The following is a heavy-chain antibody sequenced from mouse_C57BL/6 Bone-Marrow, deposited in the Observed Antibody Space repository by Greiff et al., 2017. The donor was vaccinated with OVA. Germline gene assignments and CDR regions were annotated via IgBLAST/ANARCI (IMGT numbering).Heavy chain of an antibody. Sequence: VQLQQSGAELARPGASVKLSCKASGYTFTSYGISWVKQRTGQGLEWIGEIYPRSGNTYYNEKFKGKATLTAAKSSSTAYMELRSLTSEDSAVYFCARKDYGSSLQWYFDVWGTGTTVTVSS. CDR1: GYTFTSYG. CDR3: ARKDYGSSLQWYFDV. V-gene: IGHV1-81*01. J-gene: IGHJ1*03. CDR2: IYPRSGNT. D-gene: IGHD1-1*01.